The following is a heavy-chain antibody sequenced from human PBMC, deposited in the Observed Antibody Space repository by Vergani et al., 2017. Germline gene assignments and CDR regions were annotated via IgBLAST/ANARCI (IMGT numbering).Heavy chain of an antibody. CDR1: GGSFSGYY. V-gene: IGHV4-34*01. CDR3: ARGANYYDSSGYYLFDY. Sequence: QVQLQQWGAGLLKPSETLSLTCAVYGGSFSGYYWSWIRQPPGKGLEWIGEINHSGSTNYNPSLKRRVTISVDTSKNQFSLKLSSVTAADTAVYYCARGANYYDSSGYYLFDYWGQGTLVTVSS. J-gene: IGHJ4*02. CDR2: INHSGST. D-gene: IGHD3-22*01.